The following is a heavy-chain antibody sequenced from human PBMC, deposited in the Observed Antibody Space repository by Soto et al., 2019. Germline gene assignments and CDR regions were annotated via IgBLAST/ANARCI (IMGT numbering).Heavy chain of an antibody. D-gene: IGHD1-26*01. CDR3: AKLPWEVAPS. CDR1: GFTFSTYW. Sequence: GGSLRLSCAASGFTFSTYWMHWVRQAPGKGLVWVSRINSDGSGTIYADSVKGRFTVSRDNAKNTLYLQMNSLEAEDTAVYYCAKLPWEVAPSWGQGTLVTVSS. J-gene: IGHJ5*02. CDR2: INSDGSGT. V-gene: IGHV3-74*01.